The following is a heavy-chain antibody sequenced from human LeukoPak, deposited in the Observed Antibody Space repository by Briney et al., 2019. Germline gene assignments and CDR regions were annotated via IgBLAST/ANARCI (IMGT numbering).Heavy chain of an antibody. Sequence: GGSLRLSCAASGFTFSSYSMNWVRQAPGKGLEWDSSISSSSSYIYYADSVKGRFTISRDNAKNSLYLQMNSLRAEDTAVYYCARAVTMIVVVSTGFLDYWGQGTLVTVSS. CDR3: ARAVTMIVVVSTGFLDY. CDR2: ISSSSSYI. D-gene: IGHD3-22*01. V-gene: IGHV3-21*01. CDR1: GFTFSSYS. J-gene: IGHJ4*02.